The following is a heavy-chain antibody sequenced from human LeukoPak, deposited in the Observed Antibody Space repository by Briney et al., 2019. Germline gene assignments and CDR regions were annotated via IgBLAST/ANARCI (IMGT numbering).Heavy chain of an antibody. V-gene: IGHV4-31*03. CDR1: GGSISSGGYY. CDR3: ARGLVGLYGMDV. Sequence: PSQTLSLTCTVSGGSISSGGYYWSWIRQHPGKGLEWLGYIYYSGSTYYNPSLKSRVTISVDTSKNQLSLKLSSVTAADTAVYYCARGLVGLYGMDVWGQGTTVTVSS. J-gene: IGHJ6*02. CDR2: IYYSGST. D-gene: IGHD1-26*01.